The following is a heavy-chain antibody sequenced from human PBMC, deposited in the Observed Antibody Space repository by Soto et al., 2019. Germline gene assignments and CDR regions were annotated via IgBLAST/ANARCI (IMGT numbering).Heavy chain of an antibody. CDR1: GYTLTELS. V-gene: IGHV1-24*01. CDR3: ATGGLDKSSLNDLSDYDILTGKRGYFDY. Sequence: ASVKVSCKVSGYTLTELSMHWVRQAPGKGLEWMGGFDPEDGETIYAQKFQGRVTMTEDTSTDTAYMELSSLRSEDTAVYYCATGGLDKSSLNDLSDYDILTGKRGYFDYWGQGTLVTVSS. CDR2: FDPEDGET. J-gene: IGHJ4*02. D-gene: IGHD3-9*01.